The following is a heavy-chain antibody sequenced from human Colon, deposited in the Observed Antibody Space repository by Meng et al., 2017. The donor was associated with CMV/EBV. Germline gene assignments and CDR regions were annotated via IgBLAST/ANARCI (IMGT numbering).Heavy chain of an antibody. D-gene: IGHD1-26*01. J-gene: IGHJ6*02. Sequence: SEILSLTCSVSGYFISHDYYRGWIRQPSEKGLEWIGSIHHTERTYYNPSLKSRATISVDTSKNQFYLKLSSVTAADTAVYYCARVSYSKSSYYYYGMDVWGQGTTVTVSS. CDR3: ARVSYSKSSYYYYGMDV. CDR2: IHHTERT. V-gene: IGHV4-38-2*02. CDR1: GYFISHDYY.